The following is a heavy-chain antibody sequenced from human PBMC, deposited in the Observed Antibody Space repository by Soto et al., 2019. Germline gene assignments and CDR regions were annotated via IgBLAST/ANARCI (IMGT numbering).Heavy chain of an antibody. V-gene: IGHV4-59*01. CDR3: ARIGGYHGPLDY. CDR1: GVSISSYF. Sequence: SETLSLTCSVSGVSISSYFWSWIRQPPGRGLEWIGYTYHRGSTNYSPSLKSRVAISLDTSENQFSLKVSSVTAADTAVYYCARIGGYHGPLDYWGQGTPVTVSS. J-gene: IGHJ4*02. CDR2: TYHRGST. D-gene: IGHD3-16*02.